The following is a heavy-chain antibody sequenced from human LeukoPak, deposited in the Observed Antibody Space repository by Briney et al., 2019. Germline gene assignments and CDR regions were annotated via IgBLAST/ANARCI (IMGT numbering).Heavy chain of an antibody. D-gene: IGHD1-26*01. CDR2: IYHNGET. CDR3: VTPRSWELSDMAV. V-gene: IGHV4-38-2*02. J-gene: IGHJ6*03. CDR1: GYSISSGYY. Sequence: SETLSLTCTVSGYSISSGYYWGWIRQPPGKGLEWIGSIYHNGETYYNPSLKSRVIISVDTSKNEFSLRLTSVNAADTAVYYCVTPRSWELSDMAVWGKGTTVIVSS.